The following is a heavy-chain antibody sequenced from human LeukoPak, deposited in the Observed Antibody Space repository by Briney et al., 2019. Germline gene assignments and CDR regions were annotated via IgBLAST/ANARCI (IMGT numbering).Heavy chain of an antibody. J-gene: IGHJ4*02. Sequence: SQTLSLTCTVSGCSISSGDYYWSWIRQPPGKRQEWIGYIYYSGSTYYNPSLKSRATISVDTSKNQFSLKLSSVAAADTAVYYCARESIAARDSDYWGQGTLVTVSS. D-gene: IGHD6-6*01. CDR3: ARESIAARDSDY. CDR2: IYYSGST. V-gene: IGHV4-30-4*01. CDR1: GCSISSGDYY.